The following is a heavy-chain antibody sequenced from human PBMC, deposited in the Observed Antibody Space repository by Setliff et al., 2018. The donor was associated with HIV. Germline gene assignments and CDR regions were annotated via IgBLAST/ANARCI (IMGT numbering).Heavy chain of an antibody. Sequence: GGSLRLSCAASGFTFSSYWMHWVRQLPGKGLVWVSSMNSDGSRTTYADSVKGRFTISGDNAKKMLYVQMNSLRAEDTAVYYCARPMEIGRHPVAGQRDAFDIWGQGTMVTVSS. CDR2: MNSDGSRT. V-gene: IGHV3-74*03. CDR1: GFTFSSYW. D-gene: IGHD6-19*01. J-gene: IGHJ3*02. CDR3: ARPMEIGRHPVAGQRDAFDI.